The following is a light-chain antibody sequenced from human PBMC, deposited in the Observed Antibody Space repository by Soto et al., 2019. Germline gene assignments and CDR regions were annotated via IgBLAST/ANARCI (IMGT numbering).Light chain of an antibody. Sequence: DIQMTQSPSSLSASIGDRITITCRASQSISTYLNWYQQKPGKAPRLLIYGASTLQNGVPSRFSGSGSATDYTLTIATYYCQQSFITPPLTFGGGTKVEMK. CDR2: GAS. CDR3: QQSFITPPLT. J-gene: IGKJ4*01. CDR1: QSISTY. V-gene: IGKV1-39*01.